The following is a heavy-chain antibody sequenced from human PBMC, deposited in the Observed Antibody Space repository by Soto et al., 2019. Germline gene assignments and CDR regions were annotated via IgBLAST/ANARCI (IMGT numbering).Heavy chain of an antibody. CDR3: ARDQVYSGSY. D-gene: IGHD1-26*01. CDR1: GGSVSSGSYY. V-gene: IGHV4-61*01. J-gene: IGHJ4*02. CDR2: IYYSGST. Sequence: SETLSLTCTVSGGSVSSGSYYWGWIRQPPGKGLEWIGYIYYSGSTNYNPSLKSRVTISVDTSKNQFSLKLSSVTAADTAVYYCARDQVYSGSYWGQGTLVTVSS.